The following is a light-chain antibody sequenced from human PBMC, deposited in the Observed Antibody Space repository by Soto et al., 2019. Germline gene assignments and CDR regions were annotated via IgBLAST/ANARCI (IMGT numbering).Light chain of an antibody. J-gene: IGKJ1*01. CDR3: QQYDTSPRT. CDR2: AAS. V-gene: IGKV3-20*01. Sequence: EIVFTQSPGTLSLSPGERATLSCRASQSLSSGYLAWYQQKPGQAPRILIYAASSRATGIPDRFSGSGSGTDFSLTINRLEPEDSAVYYCQQYDTSPRTFGQGTKVDIK. CDR1: QSLSSGY.